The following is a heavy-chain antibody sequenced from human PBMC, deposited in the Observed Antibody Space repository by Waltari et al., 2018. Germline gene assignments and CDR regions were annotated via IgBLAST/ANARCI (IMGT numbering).Heavy chain of an antibody. D-gene: IGHD3-22*01. CDR3: TRPYYSGSYYSAFFDY. J-gene: IGHJ4*02. Sequence: EVQLVESGGGLVQPGGSLRLSCAASGFTFSSYDMSWVRQAPGKGLEWGSYISYTGKTINYADSVKCRFTISRDNATNSLSLQMSSLRAEDTAVYYCTRPYYSGSYYSAFFDYWCQGVLVTVSS. CDR2: ISYTGKTI. CDR1: GFTFSSYD. V-gene: IGHV3-48*03.